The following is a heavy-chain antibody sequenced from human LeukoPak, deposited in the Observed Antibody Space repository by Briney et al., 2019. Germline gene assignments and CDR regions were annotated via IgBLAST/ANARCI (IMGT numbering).Heavy chain of an antibody. CDR1: GGSFSGYY. CDR3: ARAGYGGNTMNAFDI. Sequence: SETLSLTCAVYGGSFSGYYWSWIRQPPGKGLEWIGEINHSGSTNYNPSLKSRVTISVDTSKNQFSLKLSSVTAADTAVYYCARAGYGGNTMNAFDIWGQGTMVTVSS. D-gene: IGHD4-23*01. CDR2: INHSGST. J-gene: IGHJ3*02. V-gene: IGHV4-34*01.